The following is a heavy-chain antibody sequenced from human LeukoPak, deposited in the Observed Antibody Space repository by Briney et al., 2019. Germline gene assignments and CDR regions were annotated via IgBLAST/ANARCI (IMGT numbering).Heavy chain of an antibody. J-gene: IGHJ4*02. CDR1: GFTFSSYS. CDR2: ISSSSSYI. D-gene: IGHD5-24*01. Sequence: GGSLRLSCAASGFTFSSYSMNWVRQAPGKGLEWVSSISSSSSYIYYADSVKGRFTIFRDNAKNSLYLQMNSLRAEDTAVYYCARDLDGYNDYFDYWGQGTLVTVSS. V-gene: IGHV3-21*01. CDR3: ARDLDGYNDYFDY.